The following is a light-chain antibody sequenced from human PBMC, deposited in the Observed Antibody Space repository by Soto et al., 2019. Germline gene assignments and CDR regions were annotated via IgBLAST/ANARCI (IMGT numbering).Light chain of an antibody. CDR2: DAS. CDR3: QHYYGFSRT. J-gene: IGKJ1*01. CDR1: QGIVRW. Sequence: DIQMTQSPSTLSASVGDRVTITCRASQGIVRWLAWYQQKPGKAPKLLIYDASSLESVVPSRFSGSGAGTEFTLTISSLQPDDFATYYCQHYYGFSRTFGQGTKV. V-gene: IGKV1-5*01.